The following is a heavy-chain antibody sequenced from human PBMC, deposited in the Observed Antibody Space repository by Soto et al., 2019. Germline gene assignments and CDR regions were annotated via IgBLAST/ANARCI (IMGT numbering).Heavy chain of an antibody. J-gene: IGHJ6*02. D-gene: IGHD1-1*01. CDR2: IYYSGST. Sequence: ASETLSLTCTVSGGSISSGDYYWSWIRQPPGKGLEWIGYIYYSGSTYYNPSLESRVTISVDTSKNQFSLKLSSVTAADTAVYYCARDVSHGTRFYYYYGMDVWGQGTTVTVSS. CDR1: GGSISSGDYY. CDR3: ARDVSHGTRFYYYYGMDV. V-gene: IGHV4-30-4*01.